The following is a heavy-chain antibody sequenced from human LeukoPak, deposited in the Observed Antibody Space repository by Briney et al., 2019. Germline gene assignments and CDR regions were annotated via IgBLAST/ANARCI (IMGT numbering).Heavy chain of an antibody. J-gene: IGHJ4*02. Sequence: SETLSLTCTVSGGSISSYYWSWLRQPAGKGLEWIGRIYTSGSTNYNPSLKSRVTMSVDTSKNQFSLTLSSVTAADTAVYYCARDSYYYGSGSYPRYWGQGTLVTVSS. V-gene: IGHV4-4*07. CDR1: GGSISSYY. D-gene: IGHD3-10*01. CDR3: ARDSYYYGSGSYPRY. CDR2: IYTSGST.